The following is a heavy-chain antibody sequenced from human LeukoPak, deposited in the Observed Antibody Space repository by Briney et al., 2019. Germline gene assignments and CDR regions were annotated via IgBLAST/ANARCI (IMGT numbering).Heavy chain of an antibody. Sequence: ASVKVSCKASGYTFTGYYMHLVRQAPGQGLEWMGWINPNSGGTNYAQKFQGRVTMTRDTSISTAYMELSSLRSDDTAVYSCARCSRSGRGVWAFDIWGQGTMVTVSS. CDR2: INPNSGGT. J-gene: IGHJ3*02. CDR1: GYTFTGYY. CDR3: ARCSRSGRGVWAFDI. V-gene: IGHV1-2*02. D-gene: IGHD2-2*01.